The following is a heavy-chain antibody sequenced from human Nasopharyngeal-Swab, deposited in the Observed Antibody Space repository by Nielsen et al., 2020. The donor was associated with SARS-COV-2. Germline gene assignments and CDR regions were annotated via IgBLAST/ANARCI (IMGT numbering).Heavy chain of an antibody. CDR2: ISSSSSYI. J-gene: IGHJ4*02. V-gene: IGHV3-21*04. D-gene: IGHD1-14*01. CDR1: GFTFNNYN. CDR3: TRGLTGHIVQWNPSPY. Sequence: GESLKISCAASGFTFNNYNFNWVRQAPGKGLEWVSSISSSSSYIYYADSVKGRFTISRDNAKNSLYLQMNSLRADDTALYFCTRGLTGHIVQWNPSPYWGQGTLVTVSS.